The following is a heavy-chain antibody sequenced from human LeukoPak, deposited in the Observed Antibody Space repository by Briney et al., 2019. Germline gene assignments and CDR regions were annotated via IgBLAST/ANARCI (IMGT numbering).Heavy chain of an antibody. CDR1: GGTFSSYA. CDR3: ARARWDASSSIWFDY. CDR2: INPNSGGT. D-gene: IGHD6-6*01. J-gene: IGHJ4*02. V-gene: IGHV1-2*02. Sequence: ASVKVSCKASGGTFSSYAISWVRQAPGQGLEWMGWINPNSGGTNYAQKFQGRVTMTRDTSISTAYMELSRLRSDDTAVYYCARARWDASSSIWFDYWGQGTLVTVSS.